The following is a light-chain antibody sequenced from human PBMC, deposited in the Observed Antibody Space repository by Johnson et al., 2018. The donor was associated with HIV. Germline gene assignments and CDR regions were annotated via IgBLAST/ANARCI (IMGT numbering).Light chain of an antibody. CDR2: END. CDR1: SSNIGNNY. J-gene: IGLJ1*01. V-gene: IGLV1-51*02. CDR3: GTWDGSLSAGVV. Sequence: QSILTQPPSVSAAPGQKVTISCSGSSSNIGNNYVSWYQQLPGAAPKLLIYENDRRPSGIPDRFSGSTSGTSATLDITGLQTGDEADYYCGTWDGSLSAGVVFGTVTRLTVL.